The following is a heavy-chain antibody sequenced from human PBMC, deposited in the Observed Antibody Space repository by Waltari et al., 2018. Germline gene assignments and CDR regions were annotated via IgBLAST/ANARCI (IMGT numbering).Heavy chain of an antibody. CDR1: GGSISSKH. CDR2: IYSSGST. J-gene: IGHJ6*03. CDR3: ARQYTSGWTSNYYMDV. Sequence: QVQLQESGPGLVKPSETLSLTCTVSGGSISSKHGSWIRQPPGKGLEWIGYIYSSGSTHYNPSLKSRATISVDTSKNQISLNLNSVTAADTAVYFCARQYTSGWTSNYYMDVWGKGTTVTVSS. V-gene: IGHV4-59*01. D-gene: IGHD6-19*01.